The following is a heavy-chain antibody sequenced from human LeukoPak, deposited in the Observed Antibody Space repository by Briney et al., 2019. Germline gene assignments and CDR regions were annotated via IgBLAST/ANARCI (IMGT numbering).Heavy chain of an antibody. CDR2: INYGGST. CDR3: ARGFPPGSGSRGSHAFDV. Sequence: SETLSLTCAVSEMSFSAYYWNWIRQSPGKGLEWIGEINYGGSTKYTPSLEGRGTILIDTSKNQSSLKLTSATAADTAVYYCARGFPPGSGSRGSHAFDVWGQGTMVTVSS. J-gene: IGHJ3*01. D-gene: IGHD6-19*01. CDR1: EMSFSAYY. V-gene: IGHV4-34*01.